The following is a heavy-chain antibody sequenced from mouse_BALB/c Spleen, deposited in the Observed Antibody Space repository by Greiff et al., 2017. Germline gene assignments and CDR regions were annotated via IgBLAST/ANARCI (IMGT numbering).Heavy chain of an antibody. J-gene: IGHJ3*01. Sequence: EVKVEESGGGLVQPGGSMKLSCVASGFTFSNYWMNWVRQSPEKGLEWVAEIRLKSNNYATHYAESVKGRFTISRDDSKSSVYLQMNNLRAEDTGIYYCTDQLTGFAYWGQGTLVTVSA. CDR2: IRLKSNNYAT. CDR1: GFTFSNYW. V-gene: IGHV6-6*02. CDR3: TDQLTGFAY. D-gene: IGHD4-1*01.